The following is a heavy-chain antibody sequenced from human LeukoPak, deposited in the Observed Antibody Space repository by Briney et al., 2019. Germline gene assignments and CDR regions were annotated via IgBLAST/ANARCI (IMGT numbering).Heavy chain of an antibody. Sequence: SETLSLTCAVNGGSFSGYYWSWIRQPPGKGLEWIGEINHSGSTNYNPSLKSRVTISVDTSKNQFSLKLSSVTAADTAVYYCARGRRGVRGVIITDSRFDYWGQGTLVTVSS. CDR3: ARGRRGVRGVIITDSRFDY. J-gene: IGHJ4*02. D-gene: IGHD3-10*01. V-gene: IGHV4-34*01. CDR2: INHSGST. CDR1: GGSFSGYY.